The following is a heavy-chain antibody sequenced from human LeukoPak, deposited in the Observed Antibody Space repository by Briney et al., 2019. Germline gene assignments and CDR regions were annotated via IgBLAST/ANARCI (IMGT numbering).Heavy chain of an antibody. Sequence: GASVKVSCKASGGTFSSYGITWVRQAPGQGLEWMGWISTYNGNTNYAQKLQGRVTMTKDTSTSTAYMELRSLKSDDTAVYYCARDGLGVSHYDALTGYYKGGWVDPWGQGTLVTVSS. J-gene: IGHJ5*02. CDR2: ISTYNGNT. D-gene: IGHD3-9*01. CDR3: ARDGLGVSHYDALTGYYKGGWVDP. V-gene: IGHV1-18*01. CDR1: GGTFSSYG.